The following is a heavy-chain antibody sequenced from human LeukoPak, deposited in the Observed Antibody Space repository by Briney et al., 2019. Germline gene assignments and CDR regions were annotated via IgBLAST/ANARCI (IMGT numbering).Heavy chain of an antibody. V-gene: IGHV4-4*07. CDR1: GASIGSFY. Sequence: MASETLSLTCTVSGASIGSFYWSWIRQPAGKGLEWIGRVHSSGSTNYIPSIKSRVTMSVDTSKNQFSLKLNTVTAADTAMYYCTREAVDYGSGSHDYWGQGILVTVSS. CDR2: VHSSGST. CDR3: TREAVDYGSGSHDY. J-gene: IGHJ4*02. D-gene: IGHD3-10*01.